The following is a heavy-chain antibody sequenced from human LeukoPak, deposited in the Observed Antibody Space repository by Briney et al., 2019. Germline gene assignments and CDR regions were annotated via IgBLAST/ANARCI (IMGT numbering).Heavy chain of an antibody. D-gene: IGHD3-22*01. CDR3: ASRSYDSNAPFDY. J-gene: IGHJ4*02. Sequence: ASVTVSCKASVYTFTNYGFSWVRQAPGQGLEWMGWISAYNGDTYYAQKLQGRVTMTSDASTSTAYMELRSLRSDDTAVYYCASRSYDSNAPFDYWGQGTLVTASS. V-gene: IGHV1-18*01. CDR1: VYTFTNYG. CDR2: ISAYNGDT.